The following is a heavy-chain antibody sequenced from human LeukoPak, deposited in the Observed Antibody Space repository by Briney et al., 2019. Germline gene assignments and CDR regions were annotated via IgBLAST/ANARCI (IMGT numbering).Heavy chain of an antibody. Sequence: ASVKVSCKASGGTFSSYAISWVRQAPGQGLEWMGGIIPIFGTANYAQKFQGRVTITADESTSTAYMELSSLRSEDTAVYYCARGLYDFWSGYYGFDYWGQGTLVTVSS. CDR2: IIPIFGTA. CDR1: GGTFSSYA. CDR3: ARGLYDFWSGYYGFDY. V-gene: IGHV1-69*13. D-gene: IGHD3-3*01. J-gene: IGHJ4*02.